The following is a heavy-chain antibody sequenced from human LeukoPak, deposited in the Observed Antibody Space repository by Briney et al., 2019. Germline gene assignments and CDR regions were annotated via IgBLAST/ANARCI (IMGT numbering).Heavy chain of an antibody. V-gene: IGHV4-4*07. CDR3: ARLGMSRPPYYYYGMDV. J-gene: IGHJ6*02. D-gene: IGHD1-26*01. Sequence: SETLSLTCTVSGGSISSYYWSWIRQPAGKGLEWIGRIYTSGSTNYNPSLKSRVTMSVDTSKNQFSLKLSSVTAADTAVYYCARLGMSRPPYYYYGMDVWGQGTTVTVSS. CDR2: IYTSGST. CDR1: GGSISSYY.